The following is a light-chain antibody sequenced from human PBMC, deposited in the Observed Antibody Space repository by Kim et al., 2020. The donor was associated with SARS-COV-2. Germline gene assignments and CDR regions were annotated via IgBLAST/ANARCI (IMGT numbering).Light chain of an antibody. CDR3: NSRDNSGDHVV. CDR2: GKN. CDR1: SLRTYY. Sequence: SSELTQDPAVSVALGQTVRITCQGDSLRTYYASWYQQKSGQAPILVIYGKNNRPSGIPDRFSGSSSGNTASLTVTGAQAVDEADYYCNSRDNSGDHVVFGGGTKVTVL. V-gene: IGLV3-19*01. J-gene: IGLJ2*01.